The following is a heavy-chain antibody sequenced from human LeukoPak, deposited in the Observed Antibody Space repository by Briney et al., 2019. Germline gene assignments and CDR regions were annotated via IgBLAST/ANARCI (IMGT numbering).Heavy chain of an antibody. V-gene: IGHV3-64*01. J-gene: IGHJ6*04. CDR2: IRSNGGST. CDR1: GFTFSSYA. CDR3: AREGVYGSGSPFMDV. D-gene: IGHD3-10*01. Sequence: QSGGSLRLSCAASGFTFSSYAMHWVRQAPGKGLEYVSGIRSNGGSTYYANSVKGRFTISRDNSKNTLYLQMGSLRSEDMAVYYCAREGVYGSGSPFMDVWGKGTTVTVSS.